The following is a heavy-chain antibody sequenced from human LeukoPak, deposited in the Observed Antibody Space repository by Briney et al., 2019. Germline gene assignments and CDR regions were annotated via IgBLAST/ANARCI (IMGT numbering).Heavy chain of an antibody. J-gene: IGHJ6*02. D-gene: IGHD3-3*01. CDR1: GYTFTSYG. Sequence: GASVKVSCKASGYTFTSYGISWVRQAPGQGLEWMGWISAYNGNTNYAQKLQGRVTMTTDTSTSTAYMELRSLRSDDTAAYYCARGITIFGVVTYYYYGMDVWGQGTTVTVSS. CDR3: ARGITIFGVVTYYYYGMDV. V-gene: IGHV1-18*01. CDR2: ISAYNGNT.